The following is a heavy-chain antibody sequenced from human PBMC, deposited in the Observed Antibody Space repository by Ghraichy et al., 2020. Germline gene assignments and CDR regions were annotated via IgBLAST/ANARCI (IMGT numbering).Heavy chain of an antibody. CDR2: IKQDGSEK. CDR1: GFTFSSYW. J-gene: IGHJ6*02. D-gene: IGHD6-13*01. Sequence: GGSLRLSCAASGFTFSSYWMSWVRQAPGKGLEWVANIKQDGSEKYYVDSVKGRFTISRDNAKNSLYLQMNSLRAEDTAVYYCARNYNMVYSSSWYPPNYYGTDVFCQGTTFTVSS. V-gene: IGHV3-7*01. CDR3: ARNYNMVYSSSWYPPNYYGTDV.